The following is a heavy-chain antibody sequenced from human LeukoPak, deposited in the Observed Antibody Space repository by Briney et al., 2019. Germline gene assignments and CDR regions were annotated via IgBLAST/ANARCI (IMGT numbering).Heavy chain of an antibody. D-gene: IGHD2-8*01. CDR1: GGTFSSYA. J-gene: IGHJ4*02. CDR3: AREYCTNGVCYDY. V-gene: IGHV1-69*05. Sequence: GASVKVSCKASGGTFSSYAISWVRQAPGQGLEWMGGIIPIFGTANYAQKFQGRVTITTDESTSTAYMELSSLRSEDTAVYYCAREYCTNGVCYDYWGQGTLVTVSS. CDR2: IIPIFGTA.